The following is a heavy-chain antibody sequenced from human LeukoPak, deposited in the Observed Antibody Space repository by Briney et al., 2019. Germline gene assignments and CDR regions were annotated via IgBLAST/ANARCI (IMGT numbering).Heavy chain of an antibody. V-gene: IGHV4-31*03. D-gene: IGHD3-3*01. CDR1: DGSISSGGFS. CDR2: IYDNGRT. CDR3: ARSGYYAFDI. Sequence: PSETLSLTCTVSDGSISSGGFSWSWVRQHPGKGLEWIGYIYDNGRTKYNSSLKSRLTISVDPSNNQFSLKLTSVTAADTAVYYCARSGYYAFDIWGQRTMVTVSS. J-gene: IGHJ3*02.